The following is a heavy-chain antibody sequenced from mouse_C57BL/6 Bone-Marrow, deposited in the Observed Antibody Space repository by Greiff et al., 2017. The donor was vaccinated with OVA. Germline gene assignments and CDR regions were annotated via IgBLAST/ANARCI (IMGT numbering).Heavy chain of an antibody. D-gene: IGHD2-3*01. V-gene: IGHV1-81*01. CDR1: GYTFTSYG. J-gene: IGHJ2*01. CDR2: IYPRSGNT. CDR3: ARHDGYYYFDY. Sequence: QVQLQQSGAELARPGASVKLSCKASGYTFTSYGISWVKQSTGQGLEWIGEIYPRSGNTYYNEKFKGKATLTADKSSSTAYMELRSLTSEDSAVYFCARHDGYYYFDYWGQGTTLTVSS.